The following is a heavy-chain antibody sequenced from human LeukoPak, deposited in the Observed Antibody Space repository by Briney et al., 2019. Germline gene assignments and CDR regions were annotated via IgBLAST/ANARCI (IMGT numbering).Heavy chain of an antibody. D-gene: IGHD2-8*01. V-gene: IGHV4-38-2*02. J-gene: IGHJ5*02. CDR3: ARVPYCTNGVCYREGYHWFDP. CDR2: IYHSGST. Sequence: PSETLSLTCTVSGYSISSGYYWGWIRQPPGKGLEWIGSIYHSGSTYYNPSLKSRVTISVDTSKNQFSLKLSSVTAADTAVYYCARVPYCTNGVCYREGYHWFDPWCQGTLLTVSS. CDR1: GYSISSGYY.